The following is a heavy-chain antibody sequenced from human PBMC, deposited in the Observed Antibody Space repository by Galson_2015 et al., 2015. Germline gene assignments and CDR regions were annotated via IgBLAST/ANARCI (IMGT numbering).Heavy chain of an antibody. J-gene: IGHJ4*02. CDR2: ISSTYDI. V-gene: IGHV3-48*02. CDR1: GFTFSSYA. D-gene: IGHD3-9*01. Sequence: SLRLSCAASGFTFSSYAMSWVRQAPGRGLEWVSYISSTYDIYYADSVKGRFAISRDNGKNSVSVEMNSLREEDTAVYYCARDHDWAFDYWGQGTLVTVSS. CDR3: ARDHDWAFDY.